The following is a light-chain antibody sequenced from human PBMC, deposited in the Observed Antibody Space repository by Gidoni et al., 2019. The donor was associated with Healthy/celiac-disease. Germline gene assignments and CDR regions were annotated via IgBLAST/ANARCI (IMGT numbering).Light chain of an antibody. V-gene: IGLV2-23*03. CDR3: CSYAGSSTFA. Sequence: QSALTQPASVSGSPGLSITISCTGTSSDVGSYNLVSWYQQHPGKAPKLMIYEGSKRPSGVSNRFSGSKSGNTASLTISGLQAEDEADYYCCSYAGSSTFAFGGGTKLTVL. J-gene: IGLJ2*01. CDR1: SSDVGSYNL. CDR2: EGS.